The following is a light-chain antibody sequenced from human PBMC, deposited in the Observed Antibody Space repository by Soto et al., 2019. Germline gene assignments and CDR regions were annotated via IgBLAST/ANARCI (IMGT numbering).Light chain of an antibody. CDR1: TSDVGGYNY. CDR3: NSYTTSRTLV. Sequence: QSVLTQFASVSGSPGQSITISCTGTTSDVGGYNYVSWYQQHPGKAPKLIIYDASNRPSGVSNRFSGSKSGNTASLTISGLQAEDEADYYCNSYTTSRTLVFGGGTKLTVL. CDR2: DAS. J-gene: IGLJ2*01. V-gene: IGLV2-14*03.